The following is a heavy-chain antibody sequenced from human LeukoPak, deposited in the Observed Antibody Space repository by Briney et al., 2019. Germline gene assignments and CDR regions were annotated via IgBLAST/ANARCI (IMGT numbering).Heavy chain of an antibody. Sequence: SETLSLTCTVSGYSISSGYYWGWIRQPPGKGLEWIGSIYHSGSTYYNPSLKSRVTISVDTSKNQFSLKLSSVTAVDTAVYYCARMVATMTLDYYYMDVWGKGTTVTVSS. CDR2: IYHSGST. D-gene: IGHD5-12*01. CDR1: GYSISSGYY. CDR3: ARMVATMTLDYYYMDV. V-gene: IGHV4-38-2*02. J-gene: IGHJ6*03.